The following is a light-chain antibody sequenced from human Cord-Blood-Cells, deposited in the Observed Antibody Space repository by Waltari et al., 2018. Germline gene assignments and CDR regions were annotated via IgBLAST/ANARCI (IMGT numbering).Light chain of an antibody. J-gene: IGLJ3*02. CDR3: NSRDSIGNHGV. CDR2: GKN. Sequence: SSELTQDRAVSVALGQTVRITCQGDSLRSYYASWYQQKPGQAPVLVIYGKNNRPSGIRDRFAGSSSGNTASVTITGAQAEEESDYYWNSRDSIGNHGVFGGGTMLTVL. V-gene: IGLV3-19*01. CDR1: SLRSYY.